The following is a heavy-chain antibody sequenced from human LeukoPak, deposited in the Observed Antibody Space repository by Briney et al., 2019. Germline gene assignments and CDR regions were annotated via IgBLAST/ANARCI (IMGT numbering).Heavy chain of an antibody. D-gene: IGHD3-3*01. CDR3: AQGQAIFGVVRGFDY. CDR2: IRYDGSNK. CDR1: GFTFSRYW. V-gene: IGHV3-30*02. Sequence: GGSLRLSCAASGFTFSRYWMTWVRQAPGKGLEWLAFIRYDGSNKYYADSVKGRFTISRDNSKNTLYLQMNSLRAEDTAVYYCAQGQAIFGVVRGFDYWGQGTLVTVSS. J-gene: IGHJ4*02.